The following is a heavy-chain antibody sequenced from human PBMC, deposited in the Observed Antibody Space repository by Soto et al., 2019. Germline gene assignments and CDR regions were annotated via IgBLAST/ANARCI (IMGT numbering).Heavy chain of an antibody. D-gene: IGHD2-15*01. CDR3: VRLGYCSGGSCYSVSGSWGRYYYYGMDV. Sequence: GESLKISCKGSGYSFTSYWIGWVRQMPGKGLEWMGIIYPGDSDTRYSPSFQGQVTISADKSISTAYLQWSSLKASDTAMYYCVRLGYCSGGSCYSVSGSWGRYYYYGMDVWGQGTTVTVSS. CDR1: GYSFTSYW. CDR2: IYPGDSDT. V-gene: IGHV5-51*01. J-gene: IGHJ6*02.